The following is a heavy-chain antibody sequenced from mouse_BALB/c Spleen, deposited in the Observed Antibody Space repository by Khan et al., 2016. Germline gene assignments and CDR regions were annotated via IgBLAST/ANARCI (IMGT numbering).Heavy chain of an antibody. CDR2: IWTGGNT. Sequence: VQLQESGPGLVQPSQSLSITCTVSGFSLTRYGVHWVRQSPGKGLEWLGVIWTGGNTDYNAAFISRLSISKDNSKSQVFFKMNSLQVNDTAIYYCASTGSYALDYGGQGTSVTVSS. V-gene: IGHV2-2*02. CDR3: ASTGSYALDY. J-gene: IGHJ4*01. D-gene: IGHD4-1*02. CDR1: GFSLTRYG.